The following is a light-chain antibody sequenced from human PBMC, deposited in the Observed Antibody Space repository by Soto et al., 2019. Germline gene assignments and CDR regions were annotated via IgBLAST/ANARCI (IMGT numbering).Light chain of an antibody. J-gene: IGLJ1*01. Sequence: QSVLTHPPSVSRAPGHRFTISCTGSISNIWAGYDVHWYQQRPVTAPKLLIFGNINRPSGVPDRFSCSKSGTSASLAITGLQAEDEGDYYCQSYDSTLSARYVFGTGTKVTVL. CDR2: GNI. CDR3: QSYDSTLSARYV. V-gene: IGLV1-40*01. CDR1: ISNIWAGYD.